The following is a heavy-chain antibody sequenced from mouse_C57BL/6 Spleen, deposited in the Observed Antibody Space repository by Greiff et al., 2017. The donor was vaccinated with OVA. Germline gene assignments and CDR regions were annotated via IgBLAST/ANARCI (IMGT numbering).Heavy chain of an antibody. J-gene: IGHJ3*01. V-gene: IGHV5-17*01. CDR3: ASRISGYDYDGFAD. CDR1: GFTFSDYG. D-gene: IGHD2-4*01. Sequence: EVKLVESGGGLVKPGGSLKLPCAASGFTFSDYGMHWVRQAPEKGLEWVAYISSGSSTIYYAATVKGRFTISRDNAKNTRFLQMTSLMSEDTAMNYCASRISGYDYDGFADWGQGTLVTVSA. CDR2: ISSGSSTI.